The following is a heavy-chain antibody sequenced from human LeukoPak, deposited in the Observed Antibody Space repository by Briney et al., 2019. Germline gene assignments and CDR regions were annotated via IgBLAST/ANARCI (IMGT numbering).Heavy chain of an antibody. Sequence: SETLSLTCAVYGGSFSGYYWSWIRQPPGKGLEWIGEINHSGSTNYNPSLKSRVTISVDTSKNQFSLKLSSVTAADTAVYYCAREGGLERRYYYYYMDVWGKGTTVTISS. CDR1: GGSFSGYY. J-gene: IGHJ6*03. V-gene: IGHV4-34*01. CDR2: INHSGST. D-gene: IGHD1-1*01. CDR3: AREGGLERRYYYYYMDV.